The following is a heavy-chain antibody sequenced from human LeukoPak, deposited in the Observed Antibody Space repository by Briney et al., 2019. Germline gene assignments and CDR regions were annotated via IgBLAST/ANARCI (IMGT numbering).Heavy chain of an antibody. D-gene: IGHD5-24*01. CDR1: GFTFSSSW. V-gene: IGHV3-7*01. CDR2: MNSDGGQK. Sequence: GGSLRLSCAVSGFTFSSSWMTWVRQAPGKGLEWVATMNSDGGQKSYVDSVKGRFTISRDNAKNSLYLQINSLRAEDTAVYYCARNYAYNHFDYWGQGTLVTVSS. CDR3: ARNYAYNHFDY. J-gene: IGHJ4*02.